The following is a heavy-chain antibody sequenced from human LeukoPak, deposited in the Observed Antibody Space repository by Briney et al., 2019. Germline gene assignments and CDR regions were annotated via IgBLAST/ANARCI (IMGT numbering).Heavy chain of an antibody. Sequence: TSETLSLTCTVSGGSISSGGYYWSWIRQHPGKGLEWIGCIYYSGSTYYNPSLKSRVTISVDTSKNQFSLKLSSVTAADTAVYYCARDKPGRCSSTSCYTNYGMDVWGQGTTVTVSS. CDR1: GGSISSGGYY. J-gene: IGHJ6*02. CDR2: IYYSGST. V-gene: IGHV4-31*03. CDR3: ARDKPGRCSSTSCYTNYGMDV. D-gene: IGHD2-2*02.